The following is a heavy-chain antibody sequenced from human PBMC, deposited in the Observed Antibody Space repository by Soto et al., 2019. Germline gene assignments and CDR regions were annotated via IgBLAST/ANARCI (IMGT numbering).Heavy chain of an antibody. V-gene: IGHV1-69*01. Sequence: QVQLVQSGAEVKKPGTSVKVSCEVSGGTFSNYAITWVRQAPGQGLEWLGGAIPVYGSTNYAQKFQGRVTITAGESATTTFMELSSLGSDDTAVYYCARRGVANSRDAFDIWGQGTLVTVS. CDR1: GGTFSNYA. CDR2: AIPVYGST. CDR3: ARRGVANSRDAFDI. D-gene: IGHD1-26*01. J-gene: IGHJ3*02.